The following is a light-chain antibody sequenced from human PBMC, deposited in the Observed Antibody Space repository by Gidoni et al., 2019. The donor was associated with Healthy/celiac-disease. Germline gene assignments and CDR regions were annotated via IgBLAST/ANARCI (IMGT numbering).Light chain of an antibody. CDR1: QTVSSY. CDR2: DAS. J-gene: IGKJ2*01. V-gene: IGKV3-11*01. CDR3: QQRSNWSYT. Sequence: DIVLTQSPATLSLSPGERATLSCRASQTVSSYLAWYQPKPGQAPRLLIYDASNRATGIPARFSGSGSGTDFTLTISSLEPEDFAVYYCQQRSNWSYTFGQGTKLEIK.